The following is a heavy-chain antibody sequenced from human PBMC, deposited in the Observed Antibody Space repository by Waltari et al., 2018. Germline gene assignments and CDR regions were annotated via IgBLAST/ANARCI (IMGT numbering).Heavy chain of an antibody. CDR3: AKVATYYYDSSGYGDN. D-gene: IGHD3-22*01. J-gene: IGHJ4*02. CDR2: ISGSVDST. Sequence: EVQLLESGGGLVQPGGSLRLSCAASGFTFSSYAMSWVRQAPGRGVGWVSVISGSVDSTDYADSVKGRFTISRDNSKNTLYLEMNSLRGEDTAVYYCAKVATYYYDSSGYGDNWGQGTLVTVSS. CDR1: GFTFSSYA. V-gene: IGHV3-23*01.